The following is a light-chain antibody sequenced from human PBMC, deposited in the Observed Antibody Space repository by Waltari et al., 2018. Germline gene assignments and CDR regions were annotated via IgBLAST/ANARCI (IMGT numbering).Light chain of an antibody. CDR1: SGHITTV. V-gene: IGLV4-69*01. J-gene: IGLJ3*02. CDR3: QTGGHGTWV. CDR2: VNSDGSH. Sequence: QLELTQSPSASASLGASVKLTCTLSSGHITTVVAWHHQQPQKGPRYLMKVNSDGSHSRGDEIPDRFSGSSSGAERYLTISSLQSEDEADYYCQTGGHGTWVFGGGTKLTVL.